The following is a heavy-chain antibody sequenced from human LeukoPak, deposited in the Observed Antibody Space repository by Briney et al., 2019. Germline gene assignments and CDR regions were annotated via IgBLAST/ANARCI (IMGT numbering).Heavy chain of an antibody. J-gene: IGHJ3*02. D-gene: IGHD3-10*01. V-gene: IGHV3-11*04. Sequence: KPGGSLRLSCAASGFTFSDYYMSWIRQAPGKGLEWVSYISSSGSTIYYADSVKGRFTISRDNAKNSLYLQMNSLRAEDTAVYYCASFGSGSNLDAFDIWGQGTMVTVST. CDR1: GFTFSDYY. CDR3: ASFGSGSNLDAFDI. CDR2: ISSSGSTI.